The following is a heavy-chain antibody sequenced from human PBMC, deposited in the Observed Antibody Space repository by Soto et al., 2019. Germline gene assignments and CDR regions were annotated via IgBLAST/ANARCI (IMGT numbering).Heavy chain of an antibody. Sequence: QVQLVQSGAEVKKPGSSVKVSCKTSGGTFSNDIITWVRQAPGQGLEWMGRIIPLLGIANYAQNFKGRVTITADKSTGTAYMEVNSLRSEDTAVYYCARDSPIGSTFSGYDAIDYWGQGTPVTVSS. CDR2: IIPLLGIA. CDR1: GGTFSNDI. V-gene: IGHV1-69*08. D-gene: IGHD5-12*01. CDR3: ARDSPIGSTFSGYDAIDY. J-gene: IGHJ4*02.